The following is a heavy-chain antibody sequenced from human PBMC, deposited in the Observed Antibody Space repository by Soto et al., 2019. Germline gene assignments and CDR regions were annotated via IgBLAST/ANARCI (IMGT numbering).Heavy chain of an antibody. J-gene: IGHJ5*02. CDR1: GGSISRGGYY. CDR2: IYYSGST. CDR3: ARDGEGGSNWNEKPNWFDP. D-gene: IGHD1-20*01. V-gene: IGHV4-31*03. Sequence: TPSPTCPFSGGSISRGGYYWGWIRQHPGKGLEWIGYIYYSGSTYYNPSLKSRVTISVDTSKNQFSLKLSSVTAADTAVYYCARDGEGGSNWNEKPNWFDPWGQGTLVTVSS.